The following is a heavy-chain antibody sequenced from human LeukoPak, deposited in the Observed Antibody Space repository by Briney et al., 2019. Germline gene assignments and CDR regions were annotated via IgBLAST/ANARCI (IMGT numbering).Heavy chain of an antibody. Sequence: PSETLSLSCIVSGSITSDYSTWIGQPPRQGGEWIGYVYHSGDTNYNPSLKSRVTMFVDTSRNQFSLKLTSVTAADTAVYYCARALSNWFDPWGQGTLVTVCS. J-gene: IGHJ5*02. CDR2: VYHSGDT. D-gene: IGHD2/OR15-2a*01. CDR3: ARALSNWFDP. CDR1: GSITSDY. V-gene: IGHV4-59*01.